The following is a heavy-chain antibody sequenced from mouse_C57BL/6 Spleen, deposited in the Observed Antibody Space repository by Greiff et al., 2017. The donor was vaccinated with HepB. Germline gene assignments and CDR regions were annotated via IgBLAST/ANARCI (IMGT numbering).Heavy chain of an antibody. V-gene: IGHV2-6-1*01. D-gene: IGHD4-1*01. CDR2: IWSDGST. J-gene: IGHJ1*03. CDR3: ARHGTGSWYFDV. Sequence: QVQLKQSGPGLVAPSQSLSITCTVSGFSLTSYGVHWVRQPPGKGLEWLVVIWSDGSTTYNSALKSRLSISKDNSKSQVFLKMNSLQTDDTAMYYCARHGTGSWYFDVWGTGTTVTVSS. CDR1: GFSLTSYG.